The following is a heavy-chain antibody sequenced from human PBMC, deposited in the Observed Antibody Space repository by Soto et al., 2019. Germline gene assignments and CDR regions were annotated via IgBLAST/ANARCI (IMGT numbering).Heavy chain of an antibody. CDR1: GFTFSSYW. V-gene: IGHV3-7*01. D-gene: IGHD3-10*01. CDR3: ARVKSRAVGHWFDP. J-gene: IGHJ5*02. CDR2: IKQDGSEK. Sequence: GGSLRLSCAASGFTFSSYWMSWVRQAPGKGLEWVANIKQDGSEKYYVDSVKGRFTISRDNAKNSLYLQMNSLRAEDTAVYYCARVKSRAVGHWFDPWGQRTLVTVSS.